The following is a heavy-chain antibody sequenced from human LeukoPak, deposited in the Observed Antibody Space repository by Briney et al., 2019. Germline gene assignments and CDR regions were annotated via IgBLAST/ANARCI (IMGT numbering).Heavy chain of an antibody. CDR3: AKGLPDAPYYFDY. V-gene: IGHV3-30*18. Sequence: GGSLRLSCAASGFTFSSYGMHWVRQAPGKGLEWVAVISYDGSNKYYADSVKGRFTISRDNSKNTLYLQMNSLRAEDTAVYYCAKGLPDAPYYFDYWGQGTLVTVSS. J-gene: IGHJ4*02. D-gene: IGHD1-14*01. CDR1: GFTFSSYG. CDR2: ISYDGSNK.